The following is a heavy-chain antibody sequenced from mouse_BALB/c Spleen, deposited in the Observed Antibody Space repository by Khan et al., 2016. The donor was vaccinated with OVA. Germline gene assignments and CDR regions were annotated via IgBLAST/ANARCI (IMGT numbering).Heavy chain of an antibody. D-gene: IGHD2-14*01. J-gene: IGHJ4*01. CDR1: GYTFTSNT. CDR3: ARRTTGYTMDY. V-gene: IGHV1-4*01. CDR2: INPRSGYT. Sequence: QVQLQQPGAELARPGASVRMSCKASGYTFTSNTMHWVKKRPGRGLEWIGYINPRSGYTNFNQNFKDKATLTADKSSSTAYMQLSSLTSEDSAVYYCARRTTGYTMDYWGQGTSVTVSS.